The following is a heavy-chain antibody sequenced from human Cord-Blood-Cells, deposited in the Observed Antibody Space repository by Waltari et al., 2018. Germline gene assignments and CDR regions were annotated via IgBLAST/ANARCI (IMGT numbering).Heavy chain of an antibody. D-gene: IGHD3-10*01. J-gene: IGHJ4*02. CDR3: ASYYGSGSYYNDY. V-gene: IGHV4-34*01. Sequence: QVQLQQWGAGLLKPSETLSLTCAVYGGSFSGYYWSWISQPPGKGLEWIGEINHSGSTNYNPSLKSRVTISVDTSKNQFSLKLSSVTAADTAVYYCASYYGSGSYYNDYWGQGTLVTVSS. CDR1: GGSFSGYY. CDR2: INHSGST.